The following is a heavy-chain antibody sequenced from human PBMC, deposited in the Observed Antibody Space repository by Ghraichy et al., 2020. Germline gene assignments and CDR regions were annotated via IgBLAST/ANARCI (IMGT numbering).Heavy chain of an antibody. Sequence: SQTLSLPCAVYGGSFSGYYWSWIRQPPGKGLEWIGEINHSGSTNYNPSLKSRVTISVDTSKNQFSLKLSSVTAADTAVYYCARARFKEIDYWGQGTLVTVSS. CDR1: GGSFSGYY. V-gene: IGHV4-34*01. J-gene: IGHJ4*02. CDR3: ARARFKEIDY. CDR2: INHSGST.